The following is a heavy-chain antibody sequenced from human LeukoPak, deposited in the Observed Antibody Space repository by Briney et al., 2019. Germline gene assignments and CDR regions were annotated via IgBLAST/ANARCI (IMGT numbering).Heavy chain of an antibody. CDR1: GFTFSSYA. V-gene: IGHV3-23*01. CDR2: ISGSGGST. J-gene: IGHJ6*03. CDR3: AKDPHSSPSHYYMDV. D-gene: IGHD6-13*01. Sequence: TGGSLRLSCAASGFTFSSYAMSWVRQAPGKGLEWGSAISGSGGSTYYADSVKGRFTISRDNSKNTLYLQMNSLRAEDTAVYYCAKDPHSSPSHYYMDVWGKRTTVTVSS.